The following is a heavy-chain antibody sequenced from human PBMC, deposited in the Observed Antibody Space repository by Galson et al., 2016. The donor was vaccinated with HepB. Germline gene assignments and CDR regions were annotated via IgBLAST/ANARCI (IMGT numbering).Heavy chain of an antibody. D-gene: IGHD3-22*01. V-gene: IGHV3-64D*09. CDR2: ISSSGDTT. Sequence: SLRLSCAAFGFTFNKYAMHWVRQAPGKGLDSVSAISSSGDTTYYIDSVTGRFSISRDNSKNTLYLHMGNLRAEDTALYYCVKSYYYDSSGYQPYFGSWGQGTLVTVSS. CDR3: VKSYYYDSSGYQPYFGS. CDR1: GFTFNKYA. J-gene: IGHJ4*02.